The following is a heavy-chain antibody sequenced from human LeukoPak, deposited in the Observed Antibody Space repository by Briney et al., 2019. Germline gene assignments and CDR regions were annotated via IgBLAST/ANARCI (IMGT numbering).Heavy chain of an antibody. CDR3: ARDVVGSLDS. D-gene: IGHD1-26*01. CDR2: IKGDDSAR. Sequence: GGSLRLSCAASGFTFSTYWMAWVRQAPGKGLEWVANIKGDDSARHQADSVKGRFTISRDNAQNSVYLQMSSLRGEDTAIYYCARDVVGSLDSCGQATLVTVSS. J-gene: IGHJ4*02. V-gene: IGHV3-7*01. CDR1: GFTFSTYW.